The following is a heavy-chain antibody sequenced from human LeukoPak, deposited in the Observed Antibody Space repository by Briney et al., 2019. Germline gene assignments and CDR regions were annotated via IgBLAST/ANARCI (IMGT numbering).Heavy chain of an antibody. Sequence: SGTLSLTCAVSGGSISSSNWWSWVRQPPGKGLEWIGEIYHSGSTNYNPSLKSRVTISVDKSKNQFSLKLSSVTAADTAVYYCARHPGYSSPIVKYYFDYWGQGTLVTVSS. V-gene: IGHV4-4*02. D-gene: IGHD6-19*01. J-gene: IGHJ4*02. CDR1: GGSISSSNW. CDR3: ARHPGYSSPIVKYYFDY. CDR2: IYHSGST.